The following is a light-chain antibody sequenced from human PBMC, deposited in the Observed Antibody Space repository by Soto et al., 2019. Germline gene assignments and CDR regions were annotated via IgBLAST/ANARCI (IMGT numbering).Light chain of an antibody. CDR3: ASWDDSLDVVV. CDR1: TSNIGSDT. Sequence: QSVLTQPPSASGTPGQRVTISCSGSTSNIGSDTVNWYQQLPRTAPKLLIYRNTQRPSGVPDRFSGSKSGASASLAISGLQSEDEADYYCASWDDSLDVVVFGGGTKLTVL. J-gene: IGLJ2*01. V-gene: IGLV1-44*01. CDR2: RNT.